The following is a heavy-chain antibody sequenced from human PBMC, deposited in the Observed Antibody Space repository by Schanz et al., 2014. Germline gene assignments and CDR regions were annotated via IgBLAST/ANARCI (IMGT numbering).Heavy chain of an antibody. CDR1: GFTFNYVW. CDR3: STTPNFYASGTYSWFDP. V-gene: IGHV3-15*01. D-gene: IGHD3-10*01. J-gene: IGHJ5*02. CDR2: IKSRSDGGTT. Sequence: EVQLVESGGGLISPGGSLRLSCVASGFTFNYVWMNWVRQGPGNRLEWVGRIKSRSDGGTTDYAAPVKGRFIISRDDSRNTLYLQMSGLKTEDTAVYYCSTTPNFYASGTYSWFDPWGQGTRVTVSS.